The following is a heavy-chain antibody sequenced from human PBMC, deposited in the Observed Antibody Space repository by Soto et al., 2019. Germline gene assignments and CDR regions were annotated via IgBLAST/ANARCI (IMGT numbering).Heavy chain of an antibody. D-gene: IGHD5-12*01. V-gene: IGHV1-69*08. Sequence: SVKVSCKASGGTVSSYTISWVRQAPGQGLEWMGRIIPILGTANYAQKFQGRVTITADKSTSTAYMELSSLRSEDTAVYYCTTNLPDGYNVPDYWGQGTLVTVSS. J-gene: IGHJ4*02. CDR3: TTNLPDGYNVPDY. CDR2: IIPILGTA. CDR1: GGTVSSYT.